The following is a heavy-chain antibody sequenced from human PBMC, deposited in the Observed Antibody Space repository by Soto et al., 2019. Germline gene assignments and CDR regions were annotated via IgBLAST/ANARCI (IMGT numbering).Heavy chain of an antibody. Sequence: GSLRLSCAASGFTFSSYAMSWVRQAPGKGLEWVSSISGSGGSTYYADSVKGRFTISRDNSKNTLYLQMNSLRAEDTAVYYCAKDQTMLVVQAAPYFDYWGQGTMVTVSS. CDR2: ISGSGGST. CDR1: GFTFSSYA. CDR3: AKDQTMLVVQAAPYFDY. D-gene: IGHD2-2*01. V-gene: IGHV3-23*01. J-gene: IGHJ4*02.